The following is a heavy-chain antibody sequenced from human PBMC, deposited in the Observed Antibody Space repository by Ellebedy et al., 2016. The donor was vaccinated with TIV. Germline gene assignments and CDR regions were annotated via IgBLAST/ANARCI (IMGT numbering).Heavy chain of an antibody. D-gene: IGHD3-16*01. CDR1: GFRFSDYP. CDR2: IRPSSDSK. Sequence: GESLKISCAASGFRFSDYPMNWVRQAPGKGLEWASNIRPSSDSKTYVDFVKGRFTIFRDNAKNSLSLQLDNLRDEDTAVYYCARDDKWGFDHWGQGALVTVSS. J-gene: IGHJ4*02. V-gene: IGHV3-48*02. CDR3: ARDDKWGFDH.